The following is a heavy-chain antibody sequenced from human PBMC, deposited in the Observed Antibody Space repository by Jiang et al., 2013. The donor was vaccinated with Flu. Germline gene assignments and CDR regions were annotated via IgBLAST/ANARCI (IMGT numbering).Heavy chain of an antibody. J-gene: IGHJ4*02. Sequence: QLLESGGGLVQPGGSLRLSCAASGFTFSSDAMSWVRQAPGKGLEWVSAISGSGGSRYYADSVKGRFTISRDNAKNSLYLLMNSLRAEDTAVYYCARRYCSGGSCYPMTFDYWGQGTLVTVSS. CDR1: GFTFSSDA. D-gene: IGHD2-15*01. CDR2: ISGSGGSR. V-gene: IGHV3-23*01. CDR3: ARRYCSGGSCYPMTFDY.